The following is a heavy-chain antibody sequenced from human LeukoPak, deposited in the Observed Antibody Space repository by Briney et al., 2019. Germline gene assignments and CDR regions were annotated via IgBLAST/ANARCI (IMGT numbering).Heavy chain of an antibody. Sequence: PSETLSLTCTVSGGSVSSGCYYWSWIRQPPGKGLEWIGYIYYSGSTNYNPSLKSRVTISVDTSKNQFSLKLSSVTAADTAVYYCARYYYDSSGYPDTFDIWGQGTMVTVSS. CDR3: ARYYYDSSGYPDTFDI. D-gene: IGHD3-22*01. J-gene: IGHJ3*02. V-gene: IGHV4-61*01. CDR2: IYYSGST. CDR1: GGSVSSGCYY.